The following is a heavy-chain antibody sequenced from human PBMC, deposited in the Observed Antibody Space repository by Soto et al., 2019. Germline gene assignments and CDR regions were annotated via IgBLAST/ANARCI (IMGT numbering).Heavy chain of an antibody. Sequence: EVQLVESGGGLVQPGGSLRLSCAASGFSFSTYWMAWVRQAPGKGLEWVANIDQGGGAKYYVESVRGRFTISRDNAKNSLYLKMNRLRAEDTAIYYFSRGGNWFDPWGQGTLGAVSS. J-gene: IGHJ5*02. CDR2: IDQGGGAK. CDR3: SRGGNWFDP. CDR1: GFSFSTYW. D-gene: IGHD3-10*01. V-gene: IGHV3-7*05.